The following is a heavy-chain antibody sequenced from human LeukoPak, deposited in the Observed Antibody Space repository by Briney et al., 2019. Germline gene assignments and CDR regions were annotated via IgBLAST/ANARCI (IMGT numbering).Heavy chain of an antibody. Sequence: PGGSLRLSCAASGFTFSSYGMSWVRQAPGKGLEWVSGISGSGGSTYYADSVKGRFTISRDNSKNTLYLQMNSLRAEDTAVYYCAKGLLWFGELWGGLDYWGQGTLVTVSS. V-gene: IGHV3-23*01. CDR3: AKGLLWFGELWGGLDY. D-gene: IGHD3-10*01. CDR2: ISGSGGST. J-gene: IGHJ4*02. CDR1: GFTFSSYG.